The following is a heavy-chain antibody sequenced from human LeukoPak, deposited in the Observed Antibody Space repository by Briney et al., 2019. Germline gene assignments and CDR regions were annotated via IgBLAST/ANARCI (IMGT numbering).Heavy chain of an antibody. J-gene: IGHJ2*01. CDR1: GGSISSGGYY. V-gene: IGHV4-30-2*01. CDR2: IFHSGST. D-gene: IGHD5-12*01. CDR3: ARATAYWYFDL. Sequence: PSETLSLTCTVSGGSISSGGYYWSWIRQPPAKGLEWIGYIFHSGSTYYNPSLKSRFTISLDRSKNQFSLKLSSVTAADTAVYYCARATAYWYFDLWGRGTLVTVSS.